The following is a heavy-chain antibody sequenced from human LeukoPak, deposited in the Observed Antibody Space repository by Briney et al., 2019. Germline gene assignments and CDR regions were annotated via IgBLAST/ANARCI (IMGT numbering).Heavy chain of an antibody. V-gene: IGHV1-8*01. Sequence: ASVKVSCKASGYTFTSYDINWVRQATGQGLEWMGWMNPNSGNTGYAQKFQGRVTMTRDTSISTAYMELSRLRSDDTAVYYCARGGRRITIFGVVFYWGQGTLVTVSS. D-gene: IGHD3-3*01. CDR2: MNPNSGNT. CDR3: ARGGRRITIFGVVFY. J-gene: IGHJ4*02. CDR1: GYTFTSYD.